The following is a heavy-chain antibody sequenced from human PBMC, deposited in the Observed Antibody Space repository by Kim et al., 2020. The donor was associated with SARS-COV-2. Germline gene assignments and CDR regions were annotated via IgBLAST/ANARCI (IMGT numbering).Heavy chain of an antibody. J-gene: IGHJ4*01. CDR2: MSYDGSNK. V-gene: IGHV3-30*18. Sequence: GGSLRLSCAASGFTFNTYGMHWVRQAPGKGLEWVAVMSYDGSNKYYADSVKGRFTISRDNSKNTLYLQMNSLRIEDTAVYYCAKSFSGSYFGYVYWGHGTPVTVSS. CDR3: AKSFSGSYFGYVY. CDR1: GFTFNTYG. D-gene: IGHD1-26*01.